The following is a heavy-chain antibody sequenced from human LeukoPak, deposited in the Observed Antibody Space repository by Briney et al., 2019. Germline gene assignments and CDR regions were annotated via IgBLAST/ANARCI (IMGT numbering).Heavy chain of an antibody. J-gene: IGHJ4*02. D-gene: IGHD1-26*01. CDR2: IRYDGSNK. Sequence: GGSLRLSCAASGFTFSSYGMHWVRQAPGKGLEWVAFIRYDGSNKYYADSVKGRFTISRDNSKNTLYLQMNSLRAEDTAVYYCASSGGSYYAFDYWGQGTLVTVSS. V-gene: IGHV3-30*02. CDR1: GFTFSSYG. CDR3: ASSGGSYYAFDY.